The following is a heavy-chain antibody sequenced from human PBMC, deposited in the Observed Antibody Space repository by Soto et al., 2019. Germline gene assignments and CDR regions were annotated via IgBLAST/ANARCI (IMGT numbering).Heavy chain of an antibody. V-gene: IGHV1-3*01. D-gene: IGHD6-19*01. Sequence: ASVKVSCKASGYTFTSYAMHWVRQAPGQRLEWMGWINAGNGNTKYSQKFQGRVTITRDTSASTAYMELSSLRSEDTAVYYCATHPLYSSGWYDWCQGTLVTVYS. J-gene: IGHJ4*02. CDR1: GYTFTSYA. CDR3: ATHPLYSSGWYD. CDR2: INAGNGNT.